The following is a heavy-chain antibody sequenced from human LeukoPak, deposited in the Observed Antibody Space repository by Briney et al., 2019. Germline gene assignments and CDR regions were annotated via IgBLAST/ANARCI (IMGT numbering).Heavy chain of an antibody. V-gene: IGHV3-30*02. CDR2: IRYDGSNK. CDR3: AKIRDGYNWTPRDY. J-gene: IGHJ4*02. Sequence: PGGSLRLSCAASGFTFSSYGMHWVRQAPGKGLEWVAFIRYDGSNKYYADSVKGRFTIPRDNSKNTLYLQMNSLRAEDTAVYYCAKIRDGYNWTPRDYWGQGTLVTVSS. D-gene: IGHD5-24*01. CDR1: GFTFSSYG.